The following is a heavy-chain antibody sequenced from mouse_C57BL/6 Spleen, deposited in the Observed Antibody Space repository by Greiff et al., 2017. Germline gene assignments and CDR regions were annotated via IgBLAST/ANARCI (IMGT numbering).Heavy chain of an antibody. D-gene: IGHD1-1*01. Sequence: QVQLQQSGAELARPGASVKMSCKASGYTFPSYTMHWVKQRPGQGLEWIGYINPSSGYTKYNQKFKDKATLTADKSSSTAYMQLSSLTSEDSAVYYCARDYGSSYVVAYWGQGTLVTVSA. J-gene: IGHJ3*01. CDR3: ARDYGSSYVVAY. CDR1: GYTFPSYT. V-gene: IGHV1-4*01. CDR2: INPSSGYT.